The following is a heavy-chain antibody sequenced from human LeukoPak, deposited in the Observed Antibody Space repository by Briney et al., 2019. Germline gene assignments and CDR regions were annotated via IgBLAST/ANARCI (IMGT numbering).Heavy chain of an antibody. CDR2: ISYDGSNK. CDR3: ARDFAMVRGVVDY. J-gene: IGHJ4*02. CDR1: GFTFSSYG. Sequence: GGSLRLSCAASGFTFSSYGMHWVRQAPGKGLEWVAVISYDGSNKYYADSVKGRFTISRDNAKNTLYLQMNSLRAEDTAVYYCARDFAMVRGVVDYWGQGTLVTVSS. D-gene: IGHD3-10*01. V-gene: IGHV3-30*03.